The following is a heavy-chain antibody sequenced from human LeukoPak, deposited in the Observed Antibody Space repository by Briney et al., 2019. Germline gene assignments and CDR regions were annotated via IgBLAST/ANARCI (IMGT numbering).Heavy chain of an antibody. J-gene: IGHJ4*02. CDR1: GVTFSSYR. CDR2: ISSSSRTI. D-gene: IGHD1-26*01. CDR3: ARRGSGSYYED. Sequence: GGSLRLSCAASGVTFSSYRMNWGRQALGEGVGGVSYISSSSRTIYYADSVKGRFTISRDNAKNSLYLQMSSLRAEDTAVYYCARRGSGSYYEDWGQGTLVTVSS. V-gene: IGHV3-48*01.